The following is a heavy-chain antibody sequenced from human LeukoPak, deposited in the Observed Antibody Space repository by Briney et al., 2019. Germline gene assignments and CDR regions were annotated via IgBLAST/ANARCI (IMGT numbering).Heavy chain of an antibody. D-gene: IGHD6-19*01. CDR1: GFTFSSYG. J-gene: IGHJ4*02. CDR3: ARDGSSGWSKYYFDY. CDR2: IWYDGSSK. V-gene: IGHV3-33*01. Sequence: PGGSLRLSCAASGFTFSSYGMHWVRQAPGKGLEWVAVIWYDGSSKYYADSVKGRFTISRDNSKNTLYLQMNSLRAEDTAVYYCARDGSSGWSKYYFDYWGQGTLVTVSS.